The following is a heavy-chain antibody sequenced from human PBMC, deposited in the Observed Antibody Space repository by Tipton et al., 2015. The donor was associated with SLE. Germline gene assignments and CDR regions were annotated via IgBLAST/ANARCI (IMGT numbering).Heavy chain of an antibody. V-gene: IGHV3-7*01. CDR2: IKEDGSEM. D-gene: IGHD3-3*01. J-gene: IGHJ4*02. CDR1: GFIFSRNW. CDR3: ARDQQGYYDFWNAYLDN. Sequence: GSLRLSCAASGFIFSRNWMSWVRQAPGKGLEWVANIKEDGSEMYYVDSVKGRFTISRDNAKNSLYLQMNSLRAEDTAVYYCARDQQGYYDFWNAYLDNWGQGTLVTVSS.